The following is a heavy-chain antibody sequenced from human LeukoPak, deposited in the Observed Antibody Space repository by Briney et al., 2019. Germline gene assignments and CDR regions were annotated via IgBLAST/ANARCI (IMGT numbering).Heavy chain of an antibody. J-gene: IGHJ4*02. D-gene: IGHD4/OR15-4a*01. CDR1: GGSISSSSYY. CDR3: ARDFSQGAGYFDY. V-gene: IGHV3-74*01. Sequence: ETLSLTCTVSGGSISSSSYYWGWVRQAPGKGLVWVSRINSDGSSTSYADSVKGRFTISRDNAKNTLYLQMNSLRAEDTAVYYCARDFSQGAGYFDYWGQGTLVTVSS. CDR2: INSDGSST.